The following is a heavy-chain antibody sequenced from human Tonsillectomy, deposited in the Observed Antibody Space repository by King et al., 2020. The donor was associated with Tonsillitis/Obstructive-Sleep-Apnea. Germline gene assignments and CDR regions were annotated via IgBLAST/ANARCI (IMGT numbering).Heavy chain of an antibody. J-gene: IGHJ3*02. CDR3: ASLYGSGGPVSFDI. Sequence: QLQESGPGLVKPSETLSLTCTVSRGSISSSSDYLAWVRQPPGKGLEWIGSINYSGRTYYNPSLKSRVTVSLDTSEHLFPLKVTSVAAADTAVYYCASLYGSGGPVSFDIWGQGTMVTVSS. CDR2: INYSGRT. V-gene: IGHV4-39*02. CDR1: RGSISSSSDY. D-gene: IGHD3-10*01.